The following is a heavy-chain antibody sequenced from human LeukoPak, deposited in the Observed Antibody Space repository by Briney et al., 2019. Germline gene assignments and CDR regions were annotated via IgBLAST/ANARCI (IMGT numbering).Heavy chain of an antibody. D-gene: IGHD4-11*01. CDR2: IYTSGST. V-gene: IGHV4-4*07. Sequence: SETLSLTCTVSGGSISSYYWSWIRQPAGKGLEWIGRIYTSGSTNYNPSLKSRVTISVDKSKNQFSLKLSSVTAADTAAYYCARLTTVTTKGDYYYYMDVWGKGTTVTVSS. CDR3: ARLTTVTTKGDYYYYMDV. J-gene: IGHJ6*03. CDR1: GGSISSYY.